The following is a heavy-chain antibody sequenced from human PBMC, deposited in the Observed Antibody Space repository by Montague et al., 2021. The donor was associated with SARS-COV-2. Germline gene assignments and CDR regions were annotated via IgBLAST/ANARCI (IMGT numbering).Heavy chain of an antibody. CDR2: IYRSGST. J-gene: IGHJ1*01. D-gene: IGHD2-15*01. CDR3: ARGGMVGAASFFLDD. CDR1: GGSIRDFY. Sequence: SETLSLTCSVSGGSIRDFYWTWIRQAAGGGLEWIRRIYRSGSTNYNPSLKSRASMSVDTSKMQISLNLRSVTAADTAIYYCARGGMVGAASFFLDDWGQGILVTVSS. V-gene: IGHV4-4*07.